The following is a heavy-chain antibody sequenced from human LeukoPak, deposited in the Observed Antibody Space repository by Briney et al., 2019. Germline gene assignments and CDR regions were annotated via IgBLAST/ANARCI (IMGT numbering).Heavy chain of an antibody. CDR1: GYTFTSYY. J-gene: IGHJ5*02. V-gene: IGHV1-46*01. D-gene: IGHD3-22*01. CDR3: AKDAAYYYDSSGSLVRGWFDP. Sequence: ASVKVSCKASGYTFTSYYMHWVRQAPGQGLEWMGIINPSGGSTSYAQKFQGRVTMTRDTSTSTVYMELNSLRAEDTAVYYCAKDAAYYYDSSGSLVRGWFDPWGQGTLVTVSS. CDR2: INPSGGST.